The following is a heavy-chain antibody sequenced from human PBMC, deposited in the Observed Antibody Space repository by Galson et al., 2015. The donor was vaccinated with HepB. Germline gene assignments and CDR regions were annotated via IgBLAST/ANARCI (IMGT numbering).Heavy chain of an antibody. D-gene: IGHD2-2*01. V-gene: IGHV3-64D*06. CDR3: VKMPPVVVPAAMKVWDAFDI. Sequence: SLRLSCAASGFTFSSYAMHWVRQAPGKGLEYVSAISSNGGSTYYADSVKGRFTISRDNSKNTLYLQMSSLRAEDTAVYYCVKMPPVVVPAAMKVWDAFDIWGQGTMVTVSS. CDR2: ISSNGGST. CDR1: GFTFSSYA. J-gene: IGHJ3*02.